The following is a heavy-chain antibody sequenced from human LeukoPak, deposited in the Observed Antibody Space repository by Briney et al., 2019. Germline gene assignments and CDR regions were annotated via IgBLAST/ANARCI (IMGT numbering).Heavy chain of an antibody. CDR1: GFTFSSYG. D-gene: IGHD1-26*01. CDR3: SGKDFDY. Sequence: GGSLRLSCAASGFTFSSYGMHWVRQAPGKGLEWVAVISYDGSNKYYADSVKGRFTISRDNSKNTLYLQMNSLRAEDTAVYYCSGKDFDYWGKGTLVTVSS. V-gene: IGHV3-30*03. CDR2: ISYDGSNK. J-gene: IGHJ4*02.